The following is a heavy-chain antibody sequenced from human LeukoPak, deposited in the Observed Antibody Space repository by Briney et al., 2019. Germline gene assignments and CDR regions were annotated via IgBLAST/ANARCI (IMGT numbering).Heavy chain of an antibody. V-gene: IGHV4-61*05. CDR1: GASISSSSYY. CDR3: ASRKLGNDY. D-gene: IGHD7-27*01. CDR2: IYYTGST. Sequence: SETLSLTCTVSGASISSSSYYWGWIRQSPGKGLEWIGYIYYTGSTSYNPSLKSRVTISADTSKNEFSLKLNSVTAADTAVYYCASRKLGNDYWGQGTLVTVSS. J-gene: IGHJ4*02.